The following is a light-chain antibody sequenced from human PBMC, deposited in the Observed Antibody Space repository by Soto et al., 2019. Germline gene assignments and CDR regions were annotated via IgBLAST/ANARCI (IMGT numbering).Light chain of an antibody. CDR2: VVD. V-gene: IGLV2-11*01. CDR3: CSYAGTFYV. J-gene: IGLJ1*01. CDR1: SSDVGGYDY. Sequence: QSALTQPHSVSGSPGQSVTISCTGISSDVGGYDYVSWCQQHPGKAPKLVIHVVDKRPSGVPDRFSGSKSGNTASLTISGLQAEDEADYYCCSYAGTFYVFGTGTKVTVL.